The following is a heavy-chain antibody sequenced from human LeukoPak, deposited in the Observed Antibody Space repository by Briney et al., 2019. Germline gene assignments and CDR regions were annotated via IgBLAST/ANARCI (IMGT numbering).Heavy chain of an antibody. J-gene: IGHJ6*02. D-gene: IGHD2-2*01. Sequence: GGSLRPSCAASGFTFSSYAMHWVRQAPGKGLEWVAVISYDGSNKYYADSVKGRFTISRDNSKNTLYLQMNSLRAEDTAVYYCARDNYCSSTSCYLYYYYYGMDVWGQGTTVTVSS. CDR3: ARDNYCSSTSCYLYYYYYGMDV. V-gene: IGHV3-30-3*01. CDR1: GFTFSSYA. CDR2: ISYDGSNK.